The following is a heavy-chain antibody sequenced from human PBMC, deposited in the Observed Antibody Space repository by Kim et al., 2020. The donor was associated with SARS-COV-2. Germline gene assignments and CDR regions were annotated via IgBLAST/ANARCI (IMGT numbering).Heavy chain of an antibody. V-gene: IGHV1-46*01. CDR2: INPSGGST. CDR3: ARDRAFGIVVVDGAFDI. Sequence: ASVKVSCKASGYTFTSYYMHWVRQAPGQGLEWMGIINPSGGSTSYAQKFQGRVTMTRDTSTSTVYMELSSLRSEDTAVYYCARDRAFGIVVVDGAFDIWGQGTMVTVSS. CDR1: GYTFTSYY. J-gene: IGHJ3*02. D-gene: IGHD3-22*01.